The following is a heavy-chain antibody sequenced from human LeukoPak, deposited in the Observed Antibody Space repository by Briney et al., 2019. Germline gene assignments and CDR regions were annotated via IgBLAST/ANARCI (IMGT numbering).Heavy chain of an antibody. V-gene: IGHV3-23*01. J-gene: IGHJ4*02. CDR2: ISGSGGST. Sequence: GGSLRLSCAASGFTLSSYAMSWVRQAPGKGLEWVSAISGSGGSTYYADSVKGRFTISRDNSKNTLYLQMNSLRAEDTAVYYCAKDIGYFDWLFDYWCQGTLVTVSS. CDR1: GFTLSSYA. D-gene: IGHD3-9*01. CDR3: AKDIGYFDWLFDY.